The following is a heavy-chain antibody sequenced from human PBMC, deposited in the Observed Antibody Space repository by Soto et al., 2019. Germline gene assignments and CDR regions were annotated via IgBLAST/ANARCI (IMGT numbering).Heavy chain of an antibody. Sequence: QVQLQESGPGLVKPSETLSLTCTVSGGSISSYYWSWIRQPPGEGLEWIGYVYYSGSTNYNPSLKSRATMSVDTSKNQFSLKLSSVTAADTAVYYCARGVRGGSYFSDYWGQGTLVTVSS. V-gene: IGHV4-59*01. CDR2: VYYSGST. D-gene: IGHD1-26*01. CDR1: GGSISSYY. J-gene: IGHJ4*02. CDR3: ARGVRGGSYFSDY.